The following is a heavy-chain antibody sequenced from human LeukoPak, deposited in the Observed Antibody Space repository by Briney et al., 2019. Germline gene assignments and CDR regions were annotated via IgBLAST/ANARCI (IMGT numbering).Heavy chain of an antibody. J-gene: IGHJ6*03. CDR1: GFTASSNY. CDR3: ARVILPTYYMDV. V-gene: IGHV3-66*01. CDR2: IYSGGST. Sequence: GGSLRLSCAASGFTASSNYMSWVRQAGGKGLEWVSVIYSGGSTYYADSVKGRFTISRDNSKNTLYLQMNSLRAEDTAVYYCARVILPTYYMDVWGKGTTVTISS. D-gene: IGHD3/OR15-3a*01.